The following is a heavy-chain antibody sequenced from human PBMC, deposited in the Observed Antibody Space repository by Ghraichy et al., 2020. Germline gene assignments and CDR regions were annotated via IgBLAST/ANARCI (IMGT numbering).Heavy chain of an antibody. J-gene: IGHJ3*02. CDR1: GFTFSSYW. V-gene: IGHV3-7*03. Sequence: GESLNISCAASGFTFSSYWMNWVRQAPGKGLEWVANIRQDGSEKYYVDSVKGRFTISRDNAKNSLYLHMSSLRAEDTAVYFCARCSPHHTRSWRDAFDIWGQGTMAIVSS. D-gene: IGHD6-13*01. CDR3: ARCSPHHTRSWRDAFDI. CDR2: IRQDGSEK.